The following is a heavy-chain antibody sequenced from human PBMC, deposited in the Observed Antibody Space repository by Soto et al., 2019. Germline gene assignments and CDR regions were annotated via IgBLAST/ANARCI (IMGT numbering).Heavy chain of an antibody. CDR1: GFTFGDYA. CDR2: IRSKAYGGTT. J-gene: IGHJ4*02. V-gene: IGHV3-49*04. D-gene: IGHD3-3*01. CDR3: TSTIRFLEWLLIFDY. Sequence: LRLSCTASGFTFGDYAMSWVRQAPGKGLEWVGFIRSKAYGGTTEYAASVKGRFTISRDDSKSIAYLQMNSLKTEDTAVYYCTSTIRFLEWLLIFDYWGQGTLVTVSS.